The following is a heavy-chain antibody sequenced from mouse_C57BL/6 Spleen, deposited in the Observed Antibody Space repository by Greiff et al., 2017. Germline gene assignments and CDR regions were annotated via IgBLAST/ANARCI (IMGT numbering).Heavy chain of an antibody. Sequence: EVKLVESGGGLVQPGGSLSLSCAASGFTFTDYYMSWVRQPPGKALEWLGFIRNKANGYTTAYSASVKGRFTISRDNSHSILYLQMNALRAEDSATYYCARSPYYYGSSYWYFDVWGTGTTVTVSS. D-gene: IGHD1-1*01. V-gene: IGHV7-3*01. J-gene: IGHJ1*03. CDR1: GFTFTDYY. CDR2: IRNKANGYTT. CDR3: ARSPYYYGSSYWYFDV.